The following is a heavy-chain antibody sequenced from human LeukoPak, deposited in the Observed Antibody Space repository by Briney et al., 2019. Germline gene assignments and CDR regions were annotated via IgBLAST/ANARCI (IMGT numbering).Heavy chain of an antibody. CDR2: IRYDGSNK. V-gene: IGHV3-30*02. CDR1: GFTFSSYG. D-gene: IGHD3-22*01. CDR3: ATTPRYYYDSSPATDY. J-gene: IGHJ4*02. Sequence: GGSLRLSCAASGFTFSSYGMHWVRQAPGKGLEWVAFIRYDGSNKYYADSVKGRFTIPRDNSKNTLYLQMNSLRAEDTAVYYCATTPRYYYDSSPATDYWGQGTLVTVSS.